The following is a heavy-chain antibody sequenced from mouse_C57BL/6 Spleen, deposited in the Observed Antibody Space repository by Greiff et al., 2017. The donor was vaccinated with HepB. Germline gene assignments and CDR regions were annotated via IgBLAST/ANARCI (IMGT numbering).Heavy chain of an antibody. CDR3: ARGRYYAMDY. V-gene: IGHV5-17*01. CDR2: ISSGSSTI. CDR1: GFTFSDYG. Sequence: DVQLVESGGGLVKPGGSLKLSCAASGFTFSDYGMHWVRQAPEKGLEWVAYISSGSSTIYYADTVKGRFTISRDNAKNTLFLQMTSLRSEDTAMYDCARGRYYAMDYWGQGTSVTVSS. J-gene: IGHJ4*01.